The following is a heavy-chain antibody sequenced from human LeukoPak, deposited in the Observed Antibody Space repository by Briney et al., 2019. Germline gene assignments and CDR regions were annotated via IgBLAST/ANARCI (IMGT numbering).Heavy chain of an antibody. CDR1: KFTFSDYC. CDR2: MNQFGTEI. V-gene: IGHV3-7*04. J-gene: IGHJ4*01. D-gene: IGHD3/OR15-3a*01. CDR3: ARGTYYYEI. Sequence: GGSLRPSCAASKFTFSDYCMTWVRQAPGKGPEWVAYMNQFGTEIKYLDSVKGRFTISRDNAKNSLYLWMTSLTADDTAVYYCARGTYYYEIWGDGALVFVSS.